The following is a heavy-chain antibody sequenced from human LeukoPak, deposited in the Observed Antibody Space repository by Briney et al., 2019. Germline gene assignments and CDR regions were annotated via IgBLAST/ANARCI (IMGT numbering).Heavy chain of an antibody. CDR2: INHSGST. CDR1: GGSFSGYY. Sequence: PSETLSLTCAVYGGSFSGYYWSWIRQPPGKGLEWIGEINHSGSTNYNPSLKSRVTISVDTSKNQFSLKLSSVTAADTAVYYCARDGYDYVWGSYCQNWFDPWGQGTLVTVSS. D-gene: IGHD3-16*01. CDR3: ARDGYDYVWGSYCQNWFDP. V-gene: IGHV4-34*01. J-gene: IGHJ5*02.